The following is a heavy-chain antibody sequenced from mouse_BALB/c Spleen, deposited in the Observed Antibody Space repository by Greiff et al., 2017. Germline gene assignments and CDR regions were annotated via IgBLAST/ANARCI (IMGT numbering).Heavy chain of an antibody. J-gene: IGHJ2*01. V-gene: IGHV14-3*02. CDR3: ARRYDGYYAFDY. CDR2: IDPANGNT. D-gene: IGHD2-3*01. Sequence: EVHLVESGAELVKPGASVKLSCTASGFNIKDTYMHWVKQRPEQGLEWIGRIDPANGNTKYDPKFQGKATITADTSSNTAYLQLSSLTSEDTAVYYCARRYDGYYAFDYWGQGTTLTVSS. CDR1: GFNIKDTY.